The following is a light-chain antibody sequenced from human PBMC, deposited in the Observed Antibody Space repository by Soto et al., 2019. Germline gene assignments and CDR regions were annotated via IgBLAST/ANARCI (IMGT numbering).Light chain of an antibody. CDR2: EVS. J-gene: IGLJ1*01. Sequence: QSVLTQPASVSGSPGQSITISCTGTSSHVGSYNLVSWYQQHPGKAPKLMIYEVSKRPSGVSNRFSGSKSGNTASLTISGLQAEDEADYYCCSYAGSSTFVFGTGTKLTVL. V-gene: IGLV2-23*02. CDR3: CSYAGSSTFV. CDR1: SSHVGSYNL.